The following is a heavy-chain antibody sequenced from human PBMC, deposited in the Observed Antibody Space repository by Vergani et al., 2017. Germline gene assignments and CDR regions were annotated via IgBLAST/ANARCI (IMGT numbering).Heavy chain of an antibody. Sequence: EVQLLESGGGLVQPGGSLRLSCAASGFTFSSYAMSWVRQAPGEGLEWVSVIYSGGSSTYYADSVKGRFTISRDNSKNTLYLQMNSLRAEDTAVYYCAKSRGPCSSTSCYTADYWGQGTLVTVSS. V-gene: IGHV3-23*03. D-gene: IGHD2-2*02. CDR1: GFTFSSYA. CDR2: IYSGGSST. CDR3: AKSRGPCSSTSCYTADY. J-gene: IGHJ4*02.